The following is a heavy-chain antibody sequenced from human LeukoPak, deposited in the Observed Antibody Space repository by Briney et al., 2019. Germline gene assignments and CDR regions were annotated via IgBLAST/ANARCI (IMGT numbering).Heavy chain of an antibody. Sequence: SVKVSCKASGYTFTSYYMHWVRQAPGQGLEWMGGIIPIFGTANYAQKFQGRVTITADESTSTAYMELSSLRSEDTAVYYCARSSVSAYGTFDYWGQGTLVTVSS. CDR1: GYTFTSYY. D-gene: IGHD3-22*01. CDR3: ARSSVSAYGTFDY. V-gene: IGHV1-69*13. CDR2: IIPIFGTA. J-gene: IGHJ4*02.